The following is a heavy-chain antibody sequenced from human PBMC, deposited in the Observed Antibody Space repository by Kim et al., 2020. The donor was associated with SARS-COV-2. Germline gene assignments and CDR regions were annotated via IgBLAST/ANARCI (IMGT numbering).Heavy chain of an antibody. Sequence: GGSLRLSCAASGFTFSSYSMNWVRQAPGKGLEWVSSISSYSSYIYYADSVKGRFTISRDNAKNSLYLQMNSLRAADTAVYYYVRDVHYDFWSGYLYYFDYWGQGTLVTVSS. V-gene: IGHV3-21*01. CDR3: VRDVHYDFWSGYLYYFDY. CDR1: GFTFSSYS. J-gene: IGHJ4*02. CDR2: ISSYSSYI. D-gene: IGHD3-3*01.